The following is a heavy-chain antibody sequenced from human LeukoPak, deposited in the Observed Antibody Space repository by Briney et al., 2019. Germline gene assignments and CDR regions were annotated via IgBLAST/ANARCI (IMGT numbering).Heavy chain of an antibody. CDR1: GGSISSSNW. J-gene: IGHJ4*02. V-gene: IGHV4-4*02. CDR3: ARGGTMIGVVEKLDY. Sequence: SETLSLTCAVSGGSISSSNWWSWVRQPPGKGLEWIGEIYHSGSTNYNPSLKSRVTISVDKSKNQFSLKLSSVTAADTAVYYCARGGTMIGVVEKLDYWGQGTLVTVSS. D-gene: IGHD2-21*01. CDR2: IYHSGST.